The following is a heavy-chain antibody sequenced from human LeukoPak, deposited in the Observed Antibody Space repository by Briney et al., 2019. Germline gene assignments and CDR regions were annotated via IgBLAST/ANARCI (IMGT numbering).Heavy chain of an antibody. V-gene: IGHV3-48*01. Sequence: GGSLRLSCAASGFTFSSYSMNWVRQAPGKGLEWVSYISSSSSTIYYADSVKGRFAISRDNAKNSLYLQMNSLRAEDTAVYYCARDIVVVPAATYWFDPWGQGTLVTVSS. CDR3: ARDIVVVPAATYWFDP. CDR1: GFTFSSYS. J-gene: IGHJ5*02. CDR2: ISSSSSTI. D-gene: IGHD2-2*01.